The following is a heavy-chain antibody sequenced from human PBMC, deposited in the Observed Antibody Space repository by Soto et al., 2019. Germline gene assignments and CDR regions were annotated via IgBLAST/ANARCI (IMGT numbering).Heavy chain of an antibody. CDR2: MSYDESNE. Sequence: QVQLVESGGGAVQPGRSLRLSCAASGFLFNNYDMHWVRQAPGEGLEWVAVMSYDESNEYYADSLKGRFTISRDNSKNTLYLQMNSLRVEDTAVYYCVRDRGGIYYYYHGMDVWGRGTTVTVSS. CDR3: VRDRGGIYYYYHGMDV. V-gene: IGHV3-30*03. CDR1: GFLFNNYD. J-gene: IGHJ6*02. D-gene: IGHD3-10*01.